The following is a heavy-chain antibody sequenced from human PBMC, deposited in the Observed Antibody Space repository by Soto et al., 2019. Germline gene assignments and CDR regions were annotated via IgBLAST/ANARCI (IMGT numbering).Heavy chain of an antibody. CDR3: ARDLSNFTMIVVVTFGY. J-gene: IGHJ4*02. CDR1: GFTFSSYA. CDR2: ISYDGSNK. D-gene: IGHD3-22*01. V-gene: IGHV3-30-3*01. Sequence: QVQLVESGGGVVQPGRSLRLSCAASGFTFSSYAMHWVRQAPGKGLEWVAVISYDGSNKYYADSVKGRFTISRDNSKNTLYLHMNSLRAEDTAVYYCARDLSNFTMIVVVTFGYWGQGTLVTVSS.